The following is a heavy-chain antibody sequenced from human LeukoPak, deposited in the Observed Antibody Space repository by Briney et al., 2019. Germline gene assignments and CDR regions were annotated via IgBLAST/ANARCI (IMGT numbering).Heavy chain of an antibody. J-gene: IGHJ3*02. CDR1: GYTLTELS. CDR2: FDPEDGET. Sequence: ASVKVSCKVSGYTLTELSMHWVRQAPGKGLEWMGGFDPEDGETIHAQKFQGRVTMTEDTSTDTAYMELSSLRSEDTAVYYCATGGPLDVTDAFDIWGQGTMVTVSS. D-gene: IGHD3-3*01. V-gene: IGHV1-24*01. CDR3: ATGGPLDVTDAFDI.